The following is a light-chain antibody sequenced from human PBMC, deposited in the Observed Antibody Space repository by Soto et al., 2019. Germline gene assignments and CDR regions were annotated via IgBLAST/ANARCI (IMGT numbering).Light chain of an antibody. J-gene: IGKJ4*01. V-gene: IGKV3-15*01. Sequence: ISMTQSPPTLSVSPGGRVTLSCEASETISADLAWYHHRPGQAPRLLIYAASTRAPGVPARFSGSGSGTDFTLAIANLQPEDFAVYYCQQYGNTFGGGTKVDIK. CDR3: QQYGNT. CDR1: ETISAD. CDR2: AAS.